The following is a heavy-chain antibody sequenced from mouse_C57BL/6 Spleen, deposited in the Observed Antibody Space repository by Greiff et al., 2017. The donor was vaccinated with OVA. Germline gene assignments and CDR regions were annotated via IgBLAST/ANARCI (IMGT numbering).Heavy chain of an antibody. Sequence: QVQLQQPGAELVRPGASVKLSCKASGYTFTDYYINWVKQRPGQGLEWIARIYPGSGNTNYNEKFKGKATLTVEKSYSTAYMQRSSLASEDSAVSFSASHYDSPFDFWGKGTTLTVSS. CDR2: IYPGSGNT. CDR1: GYTFTDYY. V-gene: IGHV1-76*01. J-gene: IGHJ1*03. D-gene: IGHD1-1*01. CDR3: ASHYDSPFDF.